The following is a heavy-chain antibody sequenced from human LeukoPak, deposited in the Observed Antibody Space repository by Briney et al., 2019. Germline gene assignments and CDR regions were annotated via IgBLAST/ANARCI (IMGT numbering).Heavy chain of an antibody. V-gene: IGHV3-74*01. D-gene: IGHD6-13*01. Sequence: TGGSLRLSCAASGFTFSSYAMNWVREAPGKGLVWVSRINSDGSSTVYADSVKGRFTISRDNAKNTLYLKMNSLRADDTAVYYCARSEYSSTWYGDYYYYYMDVWGKGTTVTVSS. CDR2: INSDGSST. CDR1: GFTFSSYA. J-gene: IGHJ6*03. CDR3: ARSEYSSTWYGDYYYYYMDV.